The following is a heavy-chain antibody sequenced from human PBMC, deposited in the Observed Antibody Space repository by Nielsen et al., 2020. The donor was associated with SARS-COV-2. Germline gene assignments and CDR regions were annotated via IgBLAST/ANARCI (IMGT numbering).Heavy chain of an antibody. J-gene: IGHJ4*02. D-gene: IGHD5-18*01. CDR1: GGSIRSHY. CDR2: FYYSGST. Sequence: SETLFLTCTVSGGSIRSHYWSWIRKSPGKALEWIGYFYYSGSTDYNPSLKSRVSISKDTSKNQFSLKLNSVTAADTAVYCARGGYSYLYFDDWGQGTQVIVSS. V-gene: IGHV4-59*11. CDR3: ARGGYSYLYFDD.